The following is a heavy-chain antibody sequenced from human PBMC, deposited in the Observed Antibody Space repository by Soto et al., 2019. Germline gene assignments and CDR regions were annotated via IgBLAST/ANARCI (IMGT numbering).Heavy chain of an antibody. Sequence: GGSLRLSCAASGFTFSSYAMSWVRQAPGKGLEWVSAISGSGGSNYYADSVKGRFTISRDNSKNTLYLQMNSLRAEDTALYYCAKDIRYCSGGSCYSNFDYWGQGTLVTVSS. V-gene: IGHV3-23*01. J-gene: IGHJ4*02. CDR3: AKDIRYCSGGSCYSNFDY. CDR1: GFTFSSYA. D-gene: IGHD2-15*01. CDR2: ISGSGGSN.